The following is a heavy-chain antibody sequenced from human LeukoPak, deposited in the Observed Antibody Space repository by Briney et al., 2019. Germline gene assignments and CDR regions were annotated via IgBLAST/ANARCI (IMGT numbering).Heavy chain of an antibody. J-gene: IGHJ4*02. D-gene: IGHD6-13*01. V-gene: IGHV3-23*01. Sequence: QPGGSLRLSCAASGFTFSSFEMNWVRQAPGKGLEWVSAISVSGGGTFYADSVKGRFTISRDNSKNTLYLHMNSLRAEDTAVYYCAKDYGAAGGTMGDYWGQGTLVTVSS. CDR2: ISVSGGGT. CDR1: GFTFSSFE. CDR3: AKDYGAAGGTMGDY.